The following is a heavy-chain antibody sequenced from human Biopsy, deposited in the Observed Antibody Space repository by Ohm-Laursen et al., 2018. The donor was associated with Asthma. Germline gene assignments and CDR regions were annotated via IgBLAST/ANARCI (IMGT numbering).Heavy chain of an antibody. J-gene: IGHJ1*01. D-gene: IGHD2-21*01. Sequence: SLRLSCAASGFTFSRYGMHWVRQAPGKGLEWVAVISYDGSNKYYGDSVQGRFTISRDNSKNTLYLQMSSLRAEDTAVYYCATDRGALVVLLGFRFQHWGQGSLVSVSS. CDR1: GFTFSRYG. V-gene: IGHV3-30*03. CDR3: ATDRGALVVLLGFRFQH. CDR2: ISYDGSNK.